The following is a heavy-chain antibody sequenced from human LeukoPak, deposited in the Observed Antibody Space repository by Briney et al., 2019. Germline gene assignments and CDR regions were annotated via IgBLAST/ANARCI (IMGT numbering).Heavy chain of an antibody. J-gene: IGHJ4*02. CDR3: ASGRGIQLWLDY. Sequence: SVKVSCKSSGGTFSSYAISWVRQAPGQGLEWMGRMIPIFGTANYAQKFQGRVTITTDESTSTAYMELSILRYETAAVYCAASGRGIQLWLDYGSQGTLVTVSS. D-gene: IGHD5-18*01. V-gene: IGHV1-69*05. CDR1: GGTFSSYA. CDR2: MIPIFGTA.